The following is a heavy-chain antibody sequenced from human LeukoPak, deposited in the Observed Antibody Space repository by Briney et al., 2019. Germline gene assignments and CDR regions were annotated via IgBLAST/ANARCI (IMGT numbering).Heavy chain of an antibody. Sequence: GASVKVSCKVSGYTLTELSMHWVRQAPGKGLEWMGGFYPEDGETIYAQKFQGRVNMTEDTSTDTAYMELSSLRSEDTAVYYCATDHLGATDYWGQGTLVTVSS. CDR3: ATDHLGATDY. V-gene: IGHV1-24*01. CDR2: FYPEDGET. D-gene: IGHD1-26*01. J-gene: IGHJ4*02. CDR1: GYTLTELS.